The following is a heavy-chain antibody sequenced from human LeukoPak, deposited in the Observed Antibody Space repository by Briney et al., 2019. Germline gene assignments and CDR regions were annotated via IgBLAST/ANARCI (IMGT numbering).Heavy chain of an antibody. D-gene: IGHD3-16*01. CDR2: INHSGST. Sequence: SETLSLACAVYGGSFNGYYWSWIRQPPGKGLEWIGEINHSGSTNFNPSLKSRVTISVDTSKNQFSLKLSSVTAADTAVYYCARVSLRTDAFDIWGQGTMVTVSS. V-gene: IGHV4-34*01. J-gene: IGHJ3*02. CDR3: ARVSLRTDAFDI. CDR1: GGSFNGYY.